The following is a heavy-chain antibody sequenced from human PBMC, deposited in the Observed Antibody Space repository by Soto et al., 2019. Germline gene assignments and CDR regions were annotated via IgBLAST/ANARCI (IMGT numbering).Heavy chain of an antibody. D-gene: IGHD5-18*01. CDR1: GFTFSSYG. J-gene: IGHJ6*02. V-gene: IGHV3-30*18. CDR3: AKGPPPWIQLWSGYYYGMDV. Sequence: QVQLVESGGGVVQPGRSLRLSCAASGFTFSSYGMHWVRQAPGKGLEWVAVISYDGSNKYYADSVKGRFTISRDNSKNTLYLQMNSLRAEDTAVYYCAKGPPPWIQLWSGYYYGMDVWGQGTTVTVSS. CDR2: ISYDGSNK.